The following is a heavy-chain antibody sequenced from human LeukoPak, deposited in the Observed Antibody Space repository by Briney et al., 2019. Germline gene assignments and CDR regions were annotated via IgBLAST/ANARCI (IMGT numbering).Heavy chain of an antibody. J-gene: IGHJ4*02. Sequence: LSLTCAVSGGSFSGYYWSWIRQAPGKGLEWVGFIRSKAYGETADYAASVKGRFTISRDDSKAIAYLQMNSLKTEDTAVYHCTRDRGAYNLYDYWGQGTLVTVSS. D-gene: IGHD1-1*01. CDR1: GGSFSGYY. CDR2: IRSKAYGETA. CDR3: TRDRGAYNLYDY. V-gene: IGHV3-49*03.